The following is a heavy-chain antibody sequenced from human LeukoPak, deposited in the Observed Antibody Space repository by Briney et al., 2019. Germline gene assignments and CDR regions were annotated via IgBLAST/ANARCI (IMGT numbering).Heavy chain of an antibody. J-gene: IGHJ4*02. CDR1: GYTLTELS. Sequence: ASVKVSCKVSGYTLTELSMHWVRQAPGKGLERMGGFDPEDGETIYAQKFQGRVTMTEDTSTDTAYMELSSLRSEDTAVYYCATGIEDCSGGSCYPQFDYWGQGTLVTVSS. D-gene: IGHD2-15*01. V-gene: IGHV1-24*01. CDR2: FDPEDGET. CDR3: ATGIEDCSGGSCYPQFDY.